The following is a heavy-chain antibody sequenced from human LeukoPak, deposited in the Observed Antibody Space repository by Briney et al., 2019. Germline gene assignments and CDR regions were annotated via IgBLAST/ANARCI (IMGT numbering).Heavy chain of an antibody. CDR2: VSPYNGNT. J-gene: IGHJ4*02. CDR1: GYTFTSYY. V-gene: IGHV1-18*04. Sequence: ASVKVSCKASGYTFTSYYMHWVRQAPGQGLEWMGRVSPYNGNTYYSQRFQDRVTITKDTSTGTAYMDLRNLRTDDTAMYYCARNGRVRRVVKDLFEYWGQGTLVAVSS. D-gene: IGHD3-10*01. CDR3: ARNGRVRRVVKDLFEY.